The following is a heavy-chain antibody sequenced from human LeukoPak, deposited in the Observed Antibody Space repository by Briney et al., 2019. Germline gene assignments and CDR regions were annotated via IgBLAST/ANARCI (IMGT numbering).Heavy chain of an antibody. CDR1: GGTFISYA. J-gene: IGHJ4*02. Sequence: GASXXVXCKASGGTFISYAISWVRQAPGQGLEWMGGIIPIFGTANYAQKFQGRVTITTDESTSTAYMELSSLRSVDTAVYYCALQYYYDSSGYYTYWGQGTLVTVSS. V-gene: IGHV1-69*05. D-gene: IGHD3-22*01. CDR3: ALQYYYDSSGYYTY. CDR2: IIPIFGTA.